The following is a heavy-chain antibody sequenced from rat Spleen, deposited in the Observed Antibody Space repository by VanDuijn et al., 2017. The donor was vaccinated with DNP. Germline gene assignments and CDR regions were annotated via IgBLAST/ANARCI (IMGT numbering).Heavy chain of an antibody. J-gene: IGHJ2*01. CDR3: TSNPHIRTAAPFDY. CDR2: ISYDDSST. V-gene: IGHV5-29*01. Sequence: EVQLVESDGGLVQPGRSLKLSCAASGFTFSDYYMAWVRQAPTKGLEWVATISYDDSSTYYRDSVKGRFTISRDNAQNTLYLQMNSLRSEDTATYYCTSNPHIRTAAPFDYWGQGVMVTVSS. D-gene: IGHD3-8*01. CDR1: GFTFSDYY.